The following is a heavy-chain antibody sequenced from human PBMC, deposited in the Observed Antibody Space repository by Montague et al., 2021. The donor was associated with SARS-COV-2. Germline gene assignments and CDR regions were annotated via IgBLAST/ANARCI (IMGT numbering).Heavy chain of an antibody. CDR3: ARGRTDLGAYYGCWSGYYWSGQNWFDP. Sequence: SETLSLTCAVYGGSFSGYYWSWIRQPPGKGLEWIGEINHSGSTNYNPSLKSRVTIPVDTSKNQFSLKLSSVTAADTAVYYCARGRTDLGAYYGCWSGYYWSGQNWFDPWGQGTLVTVSS. D-gene: IGHD3-3*01. CDR2: INHSGST. V-gene: IGHV4-34*01. CDR1: GGSFSGYY. J-gene: IGHJ5*02.